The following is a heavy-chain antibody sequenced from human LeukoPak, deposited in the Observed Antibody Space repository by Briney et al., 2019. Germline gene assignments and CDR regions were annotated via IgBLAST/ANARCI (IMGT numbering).Heavy chain of an antibody. D-gene: IGHD2-8*01. J-gene: IGHJ4*02. Sequence: GGSLRLSCAASGFTFSNYWMHWVRQAPGKGLVWVSRINPDGSSTDYADSVKGRFTISRDNARNTLYLQMDSLRVEDTAMYYCVRGTNDWTGIDYWGQGTLVTVSS. CDR3: VRGTNDWTGIDY. V-gene: IGHV3-74*01. CDR2: INPDGSST. CDR1: GFTFSNYW.